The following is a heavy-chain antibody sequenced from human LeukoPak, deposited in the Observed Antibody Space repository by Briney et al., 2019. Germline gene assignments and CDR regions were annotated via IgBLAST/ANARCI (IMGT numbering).Heavy chain of an antibody. CDR1: GGSFSGYY. V-gene: IGHV4-34*01. CDR3: ARRILVVVAANNWFDP. D-gene: IGHD2-15*01. Sequence: NTSETLSLTCAVYGGSFSGYYWSWIRQPPGKGLEWIGEINHSGSTNYNPSLKSRVTISVDTSKNQFSLKLSSVTAADTAVYYCARRILVVVAANNWFDPWGQGTLVTVSS. CDR2: INHSGST. J-gene: IGHJ5*02.